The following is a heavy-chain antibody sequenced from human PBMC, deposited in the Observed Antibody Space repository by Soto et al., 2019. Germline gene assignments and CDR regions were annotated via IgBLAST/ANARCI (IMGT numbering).Heavy chain of an antibody. D-gene: IGHD1-1*01. CDR2: IFPLLAMV. V-gene: IGHV1-69*04. CDR1: GGDLTNSG. Sequence: QVHLVQSGAEMKKPGSSVKVSCKVSGGDLTNSGISWVRQAPGQGLEWMGGIFPLLAMVDYSQKFQGRVTITSDESTHTAYMDLGSPKSADTSVYYCAKEDATGFKSWRQGTLVIVSS. J-gene: IGHJ4*02. CDR3: AKEDATGFKS.